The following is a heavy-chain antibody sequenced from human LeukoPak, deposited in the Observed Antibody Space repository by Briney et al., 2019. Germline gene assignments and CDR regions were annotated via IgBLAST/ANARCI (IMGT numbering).Heavy chain of an antibody. CDR3: ARDQALAVAGTYFDY. V-gene: IGHV1-18*01. CDR1: VYTFTNYG. CDR2: ISAYNGNT. D-gene: IGHD6-19*01. J-gene: IGHJ4*02. Sequence: ASMTVSYKHSVYTFTNYGISWVRQAPGQGLEWMGWISAYNGNTNYAQKLQGRVTMTTDTSTNTAYMELRSLRSDDTVGYYCARDQALAVAGTYFDYWGQGTLVTVSS.